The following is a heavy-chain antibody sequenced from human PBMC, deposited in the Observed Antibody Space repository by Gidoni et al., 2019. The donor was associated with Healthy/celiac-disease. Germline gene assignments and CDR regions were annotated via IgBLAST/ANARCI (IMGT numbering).Heavy chain of an antibody. Sequence: SSYGMHWVRQAPGKGLEWLAVISYDGSKKYYADSVKGRFTISRDKSKNTLYLQMNSLRAEDTAVYDWAGGLREDNGELYYYYVMDVWGQGTTVTVSS. J-gene: IGHJ6*02. D-gene: IGHD1-26*01. CDR3: AGGLREDNGELYYYYVMDV. CDR2: ISYDGSKK. CDR1: SSYG. V-gene: IGHV3-30*03.